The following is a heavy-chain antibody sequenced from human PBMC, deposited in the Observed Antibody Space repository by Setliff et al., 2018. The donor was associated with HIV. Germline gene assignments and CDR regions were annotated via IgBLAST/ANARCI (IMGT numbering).Heavy chain of an antibody. CDR1: GYTFTIYD. CDR2: ISAYNGNT. CDR3: AREGYSVDAFDI. Sequence: ASVKVSCKASGYTFTIYDITWVRQAPGQGLEWMGWISAYNGNTNYAQKLQGRVTMTTDTSTSTAYMELRSLRSDDTAVYYCAREGYSVDAFDIWGQGTMVTVS. V-gene: IGHV1-18*01. D-gene: IGHD4-4*01. J-gene: IGHJ3*02.